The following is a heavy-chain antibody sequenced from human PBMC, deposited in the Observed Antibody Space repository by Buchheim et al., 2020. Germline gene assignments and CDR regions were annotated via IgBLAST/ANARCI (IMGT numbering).Heavy chain of an antibody. J-gene: IGHJ6*02. V-gene: IGHV4-30-4*01. CDR1: GGSISSGDYY. Sequence: QVQLQESGPGLVKPSQTLSLTCTVSGGSISSGDYYWSWIRQPPGKGLEWIGYIYYSGSTYYNPSLKSRVTISVDTSKNQFSLKLSSVTAADTAVYYCARDQWGNGGGWLYYYYYYGMDVWGQGTT. CDR3: ARDQWGNGGGWLYYYYYYGMDV. D-gene: IGHD6-19*01. CDR2: IYYSGST.